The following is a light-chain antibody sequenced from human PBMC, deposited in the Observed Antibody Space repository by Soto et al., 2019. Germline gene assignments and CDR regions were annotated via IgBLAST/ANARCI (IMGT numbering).Light chain of an antibody. CDR3: QQYYSTPNT. J-gene: IGKJ2*01. V-gene: IGKV4-1*01. CDR2: WAS. CDR1: QSVLYSSNNKNY. Sequence: DIVMTQSPDSLAVSLGERATINCESTQSVLYSSNNKNYLAWYQQKPGQPPKLLIYWASTRESGVPDRFSGSRSGTDFTLTISSLQAEDVAVYYCQQYYSTPNTFGQGTKLEIK.